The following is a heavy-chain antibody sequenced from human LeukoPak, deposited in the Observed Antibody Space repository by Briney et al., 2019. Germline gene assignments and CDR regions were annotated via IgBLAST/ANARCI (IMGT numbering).Heavy chain of an antibody. Sequence: SETLSLTCAVYGGSFSGYYWSWIRQPPGKGLEWIGYIYYSGSTNYNPSLKSRVTISVDTSKNQFSLKLSSVTAADTAVYYCARDRRDSSSWRGPPYGMDVWGQGTTVTVSS. V-gene: IGHV4-59*01. J-gene: IGHJ6*02. D-gene: IGHD6-13*01. CDR1: GGSFSGYY. CDR2: IYYSGST. CDR3: ARDRRDSSSWRGPPYGMDV.